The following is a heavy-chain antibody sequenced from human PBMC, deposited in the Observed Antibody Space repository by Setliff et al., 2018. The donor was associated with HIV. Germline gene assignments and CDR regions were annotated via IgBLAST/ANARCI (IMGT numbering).Heavy chain of an antibody. CDR3: ARSPGVDTNMAFDY. J-gene: IGHJ4*02. CDR2: IYYSGST. CDR1: GASISNYF. V-gene: IGHV4-59*01. D-gene: IGHD5-18*01. Sequence: SETLSLTWTVSGASISNYFWGWIRMPPGKGLEWIGYIYYSGSTDYNPSLKSRVTISVDTSKNQVSLKLNSVTAADTAVYYCARSPGVDTNMAFDYWGQGTLVTVSS.